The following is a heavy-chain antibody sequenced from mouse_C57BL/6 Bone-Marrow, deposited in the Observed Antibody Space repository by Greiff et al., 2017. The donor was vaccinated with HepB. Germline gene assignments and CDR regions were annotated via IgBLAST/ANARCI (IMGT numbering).Heavy chain of an antibody. J-gene: IGHJ4*01. V-gene: IGHV1-19*01. Sequence: EVKVVESGPVLVKPGASVKMSCKASGYTFTDYYMNWVKQSHGKSLEWIGVINPYNGGTSYNQKFKGKATLTVDKSSSTAYMGLNSLTSEDSAVYYCARIWWLPYYYAMDYWGQGTSVTVSS. CDR3: ARIWWLPYYYAMDY. CDR2: INPYNGGT. D-gene: IGHD1-1*02. CDR1: GYTFTDYY.